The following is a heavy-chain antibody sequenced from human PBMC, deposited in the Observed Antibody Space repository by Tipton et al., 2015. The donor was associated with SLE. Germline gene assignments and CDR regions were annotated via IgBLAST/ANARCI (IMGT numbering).Heavy chain of an antibody. CDR2: INHSGST. D-gene: IGHD3-16*01. CDR3: ARGSGKWGIDY. V-gene: IGHV4-34*01. CDR1: GGSFSGYY. Sequence: TLSLTCTVYGGSFSGYYWSWIRQPPGKGLEWIGEINHSGSTNYNPSLKSRVTISVDTSKNQFSLKLNSVTAADTAVYYCARGSGKWGIDYWGQGTLVTVSS. J-gene: IGHJ4*02.